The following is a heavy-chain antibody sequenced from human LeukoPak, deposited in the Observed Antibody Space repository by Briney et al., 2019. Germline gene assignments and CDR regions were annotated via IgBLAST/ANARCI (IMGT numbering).Heavy chain of an antibody. CDR1: GGSFSGYY. CDR2: INHSGST. J-gene: IGHJ4*02. CDR3: ARLGAIQLWPKIDY. Sequence: KPSETLSLTCAVYGGSFSGYYWSWIRQPPGKGLEWIGEINHSGSTNYNPSLKSRVTISVDTSKNQFSLKLSSVTAADTAVYYCARLGAIQLWPKIDYWGQGTLVTVSS. V-gene: IGHV4-34*01. D-gene: IGHD5-18*01.